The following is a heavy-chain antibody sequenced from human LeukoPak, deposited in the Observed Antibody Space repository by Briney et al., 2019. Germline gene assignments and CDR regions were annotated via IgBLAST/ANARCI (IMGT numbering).Heavy chain of an antibody. D-gene: IGHD2-8*01. V-gene: IGHV3-7*01. Sequence: QAGGSLRLSCAASGFNFSIYWMSWVRQAPGKGLEWVANTKQVGSEKYYVDSVKGRFSISRDNAKNSLYLQMDSLRVEDTAVYYCAREVHPEGYKYALALDYWGQGTLVTVSS. CDR1: GFNFSIYW. CDR3: AREVHPEGYKYALALDY. J-gene: IGHJ4*02. CDR2: TKQVGSEK.